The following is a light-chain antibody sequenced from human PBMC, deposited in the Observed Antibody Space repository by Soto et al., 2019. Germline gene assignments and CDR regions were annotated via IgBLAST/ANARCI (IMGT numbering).Light chain of an antibody. V-gene: IGLV2-8*01. J-gene: IGLJ3*02. Sequence: QSALTQPPSASGSPGQSVTISCTGTSSDVGGYNFVSWYQQHPGKAPKFMIYEDTKRPSGVPDRFSGSKSGNTASLTVSGLQAEDEADYYCSSYAGGIKWVFGGGTKVTVL. CDR1: SSDVGGYNF. CDR3: SSYAGGIKWV. CDR2: EDT.